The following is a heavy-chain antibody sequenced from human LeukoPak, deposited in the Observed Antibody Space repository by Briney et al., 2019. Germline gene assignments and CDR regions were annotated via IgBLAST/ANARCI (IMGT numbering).Heavy chain of an antibody. CDR2: INQDGSEE. CDR1: GFAFSSYA. J-gene: IGHJ4*02. Sequence: PGESLRLSCAASGFAFSSYAMSWVRQAPGKGLEWVANINQDGSEEYYVDSVRGRFTISRDNAKNSLYLQMNSLRAEDTAVYYCARPYDSNRDHSGYGYWGRGTLVTVSS. D-gene: IGHD5-12*01. CDR3: ARPYDSNRDHSGYGY. V-gene: IGHV3-7*02.